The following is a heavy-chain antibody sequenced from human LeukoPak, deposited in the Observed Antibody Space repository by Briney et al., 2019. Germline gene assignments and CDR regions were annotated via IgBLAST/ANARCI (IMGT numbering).Heavy chain of an antibody. J-gene: IGHJ5*02. D-gene: IGHD3-9*01. CDR2: ISSSSSTI. Sequence: GGSLGLSCAASGFTFSSYSMNWVRQAPGKGLEWVSYISSSSSTIYYADSVKGRFTISRDNAKNSLYLQMNSLRAEDTAVYYCASTYYDILTGPGGFDPWGQGTLVTVSS. V-gene: IGHV3-48*01. CDR3: ASTYYDILTGPGGFDP. CDR1: GFTFSSYS.